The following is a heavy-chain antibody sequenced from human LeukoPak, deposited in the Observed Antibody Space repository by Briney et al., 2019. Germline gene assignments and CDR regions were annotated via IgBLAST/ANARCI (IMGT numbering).Heavy chain of an antibody. CDR1: GGTFSSYA. Sequence: ASVKVSCKASGGTFSSYAISWVRQAPGQGLEWVGGIIPIFGTANYAQKFQGRVTITADESTSTAYMEPSSLRSEDTAVYYCARDTERPYCSSTSCYGAFDIWGQGTMVTVSS. J-gene: IGHJ3*02. CDR3: ARDTERPYCSSTSCYGAFDI. D-gene: IGHD2-2*01. V-gene: IGHV1-69*13. CDR2: IIPIFGTA.